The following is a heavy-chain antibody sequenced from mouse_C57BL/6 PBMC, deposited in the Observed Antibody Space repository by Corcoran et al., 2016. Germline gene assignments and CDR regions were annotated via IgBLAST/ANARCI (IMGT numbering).Heavy chain of an antibody. V-gene: IGHV1-26*01. D-gene: IGHD1-1*01. J-gene: IGHJ3*01. Sequence: EVQLQQSGPELVKPGASVKISCKASGYTFTDYYMNWVKQSHGKSLEWIGDINPNNGGTIYNQKFKGKATLTVDKSSSTAYMELRSLTSEDTAVYYCARIGGRGFAYWGQGTLVTVSA. CDR1: GYTFTDYY. CDR3: ARIGGRGFAY. CDR2: INPNNGGT.